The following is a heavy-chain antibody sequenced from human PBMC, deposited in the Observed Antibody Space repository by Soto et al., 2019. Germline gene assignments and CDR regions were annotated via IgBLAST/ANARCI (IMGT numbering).Heavy chain of an antibody. Sequence: EVQLVESGGGVVQPGGSLRLSCAASGFTVSNNYMRWVRQAPGKGLEWVSLIYSGGATYYADSVKGRFTTSRDNSKNTLYLQMNSLRAEDTAVYYCARDGTYNWVGGQGILVTVSS. J-gene: IGHJ4*02. CDR2: IYSGGAT. V-gene: IGHV3-66*01. CDR1: GFTVSNNY. CDR3: ARDGTYNWV. D-gene: IGHD1-1*01.